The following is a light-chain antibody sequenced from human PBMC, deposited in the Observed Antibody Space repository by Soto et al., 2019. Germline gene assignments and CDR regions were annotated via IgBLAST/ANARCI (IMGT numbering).Light chain of an antibody. CDR2: DAS. V-gene: IGKV3-11*01. CDR1: QSVSSF. J-gene: IGKJ4*01. Sequence: EIVLTQSPATLSLSPGERATLSCRASQSVSSFFVWYQQKRGQAPRLLIYDASKTATGIPARFSGSGSGTDLTLTISSLEPEDFAVYYCQQRLNWPLTFGGGTTVEIK. CDR3: QQRLNWPLT.